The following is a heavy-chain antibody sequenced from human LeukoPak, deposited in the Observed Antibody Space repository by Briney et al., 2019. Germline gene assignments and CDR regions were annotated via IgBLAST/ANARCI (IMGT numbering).Heavy chain of an antibody. D-gene: IGHD5-24*01. CDR1: GYTFTSYY. CDR2: INPSGGST. J-gene: IGHJ4*02. Sequence: ASVKVSCKASGYTFTSYYMHWVRQAPGQGLEWMGIINPSGGSTSYAQKFQGRVTMTRDTSTSTVYMELSSLRSEDTAVYYCARAPDGYNYEDYFDYWGQGTLVTVSS. V-gene: IGHV1-46*01. CDR3: ARAPDGYNYEDYFDY.